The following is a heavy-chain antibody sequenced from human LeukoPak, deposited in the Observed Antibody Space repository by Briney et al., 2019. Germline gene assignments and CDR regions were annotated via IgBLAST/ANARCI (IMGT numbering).Heavy chain of an antibody. CDR2: MNPKSGNT. CDR1: GHTSTTYA. V-gene: IGHV1-8*02. J-gene: IGHJ4*02. CDR3: ARGPRDY. Sequence: AASVKVSCKASGHTSTTYAIHWVRQATGQGLEWMGWMNPKSGNTGYAQKFQGRVTMTRNTSISTAYMELSSLSSEDTAVYYCARGPRDYWGQGTLVTVSS.